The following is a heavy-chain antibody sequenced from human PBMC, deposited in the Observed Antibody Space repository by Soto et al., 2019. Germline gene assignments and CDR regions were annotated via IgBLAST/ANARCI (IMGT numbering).Heavy chain of an antibody. CDR1: GGSISSVGSY. CDR3: AKDLCEGQLGY. Sequence: QVLLRESGPGLVKPSETLSLTCSVSGGSISSVGSYMSWIRQHPGKGLEWIGYIFYSGSTYYSPSLRSRVTISLDMSKNKFSLTLTSETAEDTAVYYCAKDLCEGQLGYWGQRTLVTVSS. V-gene: IGHV4-31*03. CDR2: IFYSGST. J-gene: IGHJ4*02.